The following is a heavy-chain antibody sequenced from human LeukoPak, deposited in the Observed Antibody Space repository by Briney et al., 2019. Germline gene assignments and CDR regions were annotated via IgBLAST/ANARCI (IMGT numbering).Heavy chain of an antibody. Sequence: PGGSLRLSCAAAGFTFSRYGMQWVRQAPGKGLEGVAFIRYDGNNGYYADSVKGRFTISRDNSKNTLYLQMNSLRPEDTAVYYCARDFQRRYSSGWYKEHWGQGTLVTVSS. D-gene: IGHD6-19*01. V-gene: IGHV3-30*02. CDR2: IRYDGNNG. CDR1: GFTFSRYG. J-gene: IGHJ1*01. CDR3: ARDFQRRYSSGWYKEH.